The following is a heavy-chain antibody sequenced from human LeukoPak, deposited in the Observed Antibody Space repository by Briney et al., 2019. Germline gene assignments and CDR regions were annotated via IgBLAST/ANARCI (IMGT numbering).Heavy chain of an antibody. CDR1: GFTFSTYW. V-gene: IGHV3-7*03. J-gene: IGHJ2*01. CDR3: ARAEWSNWYFDL. Sequence: PGGSLRLSCAASGFTFSTYWVNWVRQAPGKGLEWVTNIKQDGSEKYYVDSVKGRFTLSRDSAKNSLYLQMNSLRAEDTAVDYCARAEWSNWYFDLWGRGTLVTVSS. D-gene: IGHD3-3*01. CDR2: IKQDGSEK.